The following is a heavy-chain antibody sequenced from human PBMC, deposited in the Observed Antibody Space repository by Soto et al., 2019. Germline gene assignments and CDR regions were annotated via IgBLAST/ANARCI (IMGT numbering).Heavy chain of an antibody. CDR1: GGSISSYY. Sequence: SETLSLTCNVSGGSISSYYWTWIRQPPGKGLEWIGHIYSSGRANYNPSVQSRVTISLDTSKNHFSLNLSSVTAADTAVYYCAGMSFTGFGELFDNFYFSGLDVWGQGTTVTVSS. D-gene: IGHD3-3*01. CDR2: IYSSGRA. V-gene: IGHV4-59*01. CDR3: AGMSFTGFGELFDNFYFSGLDV. J-gene: IGHJ6*02.